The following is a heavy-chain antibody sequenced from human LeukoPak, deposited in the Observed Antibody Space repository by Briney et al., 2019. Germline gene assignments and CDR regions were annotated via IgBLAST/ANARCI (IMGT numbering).Heavy chain of an antibody. J-gene: IGHJ4*02. CDR3: AKVESSSSFDY. Sequence: GASVKVSCKASGYTFTNYGISWVRQAPGQGLEWMGWINTGNGNTKYSQTFQGRVTITRDTSASTAYMELSSLRFDDTAVYYCAKVESSSSFDYWGQGTLVTVSS. CDR1: GYTFTNYG. V-gene: IGHV1-3*04. D-gene: IGHD6-6*01. CDR2: INTGNGNT.